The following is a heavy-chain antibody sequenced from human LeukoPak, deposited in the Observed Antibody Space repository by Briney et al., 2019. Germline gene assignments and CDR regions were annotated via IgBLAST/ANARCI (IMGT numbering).Heavy chain of an antibody. Sequence: SETLSLTCTVSGGSISSYYWSWIRQHPGKGLEWIGYIYYSGSTYYNPSLKSRVTISVDTSKNQFSLKLSSVTAADTAVYYCARNRDGYNSFDYWGQGTLVTVSS. V-gene: IGHV4-59*06. CDR3: ARNRDGYNSFDY. CDR2: IYYSGST. D-gene: IGHD5-24*01. J-gene: IGHJ4*02. CDR1: GGSISSYY.